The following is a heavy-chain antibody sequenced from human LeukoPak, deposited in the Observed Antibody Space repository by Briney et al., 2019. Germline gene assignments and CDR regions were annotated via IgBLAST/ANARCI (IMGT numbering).Heavy chain of an antibody. V-gene: IGHV3-48*01. Sequence: GGSLRLSCAASGFTFDDYGMNWVRQAPGKGLEWVSYISSSSSTIYYADSVKGRFTISRDNAKNSLYLQMNSLRAEDTAVYYCARDPPWSGYDSWGQGTLVTVSS. CDR2: ISSSSSTI. CDR3: ARDPPWSGYDS. J-gene: IGHJ5*02. CDR1: GFTFDDYG. D-gene: IGHD5-12*01.